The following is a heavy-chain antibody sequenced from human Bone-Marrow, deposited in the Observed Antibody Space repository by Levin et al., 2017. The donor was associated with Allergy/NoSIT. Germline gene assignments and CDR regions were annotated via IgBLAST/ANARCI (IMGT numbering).Heavy chain of an antibody. Sequence: SCAASGFTFSTYWMHWVRQVPGKGLVWVSRIDLDGSTTNYADSVRGRFTISRDNAKNTLYLEMNSLRAEDTAVYFCGRDLGGEASYWGQGTLVTVSS. D-gene: IGHD3-10*01. V-gene: IGHV3-74*01. CDR2: IDLDGSTT. CDR1: GFTFSTYW. J-gene: IGHJ4*02. CDR3: GRDLGGEASY.